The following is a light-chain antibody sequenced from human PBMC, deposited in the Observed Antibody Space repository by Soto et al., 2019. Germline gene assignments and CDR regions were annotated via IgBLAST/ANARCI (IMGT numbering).Light chain of an antibody. CDR2: GNS. J-gene: IGLJ3*02. CDR3: QSYDSSRSGWV. CDR1: SSNIGAGYD. V-gene: IGLV1-40*01. Sequence: QAVVTQPPSVSGAPGQRVTISCTGSSSNIGAGYDVHWYQQLPGTAPKLLIYGNSNRPSGVPDRFSGSKSGTSASLAITGLQAEDEADYYCQSYDSSRSGWVFGGGTKLPS.